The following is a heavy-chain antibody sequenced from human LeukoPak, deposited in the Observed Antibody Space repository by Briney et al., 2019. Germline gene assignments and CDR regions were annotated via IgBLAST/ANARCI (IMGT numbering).Heavy chain of an antibody. D-gene: IGHD3-22*01. J-gene: IGHJ4*02. Sequence: PGGSLRLSCAASGFTFSSYGMHWVRQAPGKGLEWVAVISYDGSNKYYADSVKGRFTISRDNSKNTLYLQMNSLRAEDTAVYYCAKDYYDSSGYSPPPDYWGQGTLATVSS. CDR2: ISYDGSNK. CDR1: GFTFSSYG. V-gene: IGHV3-30*18. CDR3: AKDYYDSSGYSPPPDY.